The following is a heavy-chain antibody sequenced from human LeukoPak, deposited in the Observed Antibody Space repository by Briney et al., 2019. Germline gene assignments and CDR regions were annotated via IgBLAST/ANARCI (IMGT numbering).Heavy chain of an antibody. CDR2: IYTSGST. V-gene: IGHV4-61*02. CDR3: ARAGSSAVAEAFDI. CDR1: GGSISSGSYY. D-gene: IGHD6-19*01. Sequence: SETLSLTCTVSGGSISSGSYYWSWIRQPAGKGLEWIGRIYTSGSTNYNPSLKSRVTISVDTSKNQFSLKLSSVTAADTAVYYCARAGSSAVAEAFDIWGQGTMVTVSS. J-gene: IGHJ3*02.